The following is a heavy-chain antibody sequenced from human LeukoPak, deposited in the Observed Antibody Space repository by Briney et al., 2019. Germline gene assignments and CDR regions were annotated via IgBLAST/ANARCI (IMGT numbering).Heavy chain of an antibody. D-gene: IGHD2-2*01. J-gene: IGHJ4*02. Sequence: ASVKVSCKASGYTFTNYDINWVRQAPGQGLEWMGWMNPNSGDSHSVDKFQGRVTMTRDTSIRTAYMELSGLRSDDTAVYYCARRYCISTGCSAFDYWGPGTPVTVSS. CDR1: GYTFTNYD. CDR3: ARRYCISTGCSAFDY. V-gene: IGHV1-8*01. CDR2: MNPNSGDS.